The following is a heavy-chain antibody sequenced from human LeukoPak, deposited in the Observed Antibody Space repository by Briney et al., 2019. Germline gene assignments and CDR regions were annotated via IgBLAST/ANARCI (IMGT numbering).Heavy chain of an antibody. D-gene: IGHD1-1*01. CDR1: GFTFSTYG. CDR3: AKGRYTFDY. CDR2: IGGSGAAT. Sequence: GGSLRLSCAVSGFTFSTYGMSWARQTPGKGLEWVSAIGGSGAATFCADSVKGRFTFSRDNSENTLYLQMNSLRVEDTAIYYCAKGRYTFDYWGQGTLVTVSS. J-gene: IGHJ4*02. V-gene: IGHV3-23*01.